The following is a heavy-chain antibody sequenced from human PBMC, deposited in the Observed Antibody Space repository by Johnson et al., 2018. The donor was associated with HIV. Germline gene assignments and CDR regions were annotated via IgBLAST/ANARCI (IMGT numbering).Heavy chain of an antibody. D-gene: IGHD1-14*01. J-gene: IGHJ3*01. CDR1: GFTFGDYG. CDR2: INWNGRDT. V-gene: IGHV3-20*04. Sequence: VQLVESGGGVVQPGRSLRLSCVVSGFTFGDYGMSWVRQAPGKGLQWVSGINWNGRDTGYVDSVKGRFTISRDNAKSTLHLQMNSLSAEDSAIYYCASTRVGTTSHNAFQVWGRGTMVTVSS. CDR3: ASTRVGTTSHNAFQV.